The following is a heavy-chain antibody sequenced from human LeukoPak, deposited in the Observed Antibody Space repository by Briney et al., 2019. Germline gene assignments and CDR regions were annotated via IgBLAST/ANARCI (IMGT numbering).Heavy chain of an antibody. D-gene: IGHD3-22*01. CDR2: IKQDGSEK. V-gene: IGHV3-7*01. Sequence: GGSLRLSCAASGFIFSSYWMSWVRLAPGKGLEWVANIKQDGSEKYYVDSVKGRFTISRDNATNSLYLQMNSLRAEDTAVYYCARAEDYYDSTGYYCHYFDYWGQGSLVTVSS. J-gene: IGHJ4*02. CDR1: GFIFSSYW. CDR3: ARAEDYYDSTGYYCHYFDY.